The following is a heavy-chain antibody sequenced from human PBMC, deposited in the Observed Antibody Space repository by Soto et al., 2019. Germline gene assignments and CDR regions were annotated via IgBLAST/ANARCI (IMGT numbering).Heavy chain of an antibody. CDR2: ISANNGDT. Sequence: ASVEVSCKSSGYTFTSYGFSWVRQAPGQGLEWVGWISANNGDTNSAEKFQGRLTLTTDTSTSTAYMDLRSMTSDDTAVSFCARDLRSTCRGASCLYFDLWGQGTLVTVS. D-gene: IGHD2-15*01. J-gene: IGHJ4*02. CDR1: GYTFTSYG. V-gene: IGHV1-18*01. CDR3: ARDLRSTCRGASCLYFDL.